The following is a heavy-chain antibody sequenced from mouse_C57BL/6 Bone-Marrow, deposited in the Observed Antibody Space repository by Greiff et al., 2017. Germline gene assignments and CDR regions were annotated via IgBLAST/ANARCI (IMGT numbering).Heavy chain of an antibody. D-gene: IGHD1-1*01. Sequence: VQLQQSGAELVRPGASVKLSCTASGFNIKDDYMHWVQQRPEQGLEWIGWIDPENGDTEYASKFQGKATITADTASNTAYLQLSSLTSEDTAVYYCTTTGSSYAMDYWGQGTSVTVSS. V-gene: IGHV14-4*01. CDR3: TTTGSSYAMDY. J-gene: IGHJ4*01. CDR1: GFNIKDDY. CDR2: IDPENGDT.